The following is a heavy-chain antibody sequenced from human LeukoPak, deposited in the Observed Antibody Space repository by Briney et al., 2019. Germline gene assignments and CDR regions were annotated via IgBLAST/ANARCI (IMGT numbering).Heavy chain of an antibody. V-gene: IGHV3-66*01. CDR3: AKVRYQLLIDY. CDR1: GFTVSSNY. J-gene: IGHJ4*02. CDR2: IYSGGST. D-gene: IGHD2-2*01. Sequence: GGSLRLSCAASGFTVSSNYMSWVRQAPGKGLEWVSVIYSGGSTYYADSVKGRFTISRDNSKNTLYLQTNSLRADDTAVYYCAKVRYQLLIDYWGQGTLVTVSS.